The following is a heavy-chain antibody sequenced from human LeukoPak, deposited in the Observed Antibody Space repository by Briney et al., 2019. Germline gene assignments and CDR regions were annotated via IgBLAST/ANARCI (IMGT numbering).Heavy chain of an antibody. CDR2: IRPSGDNT. V-gene: IGHV3-23*01. Sequence: GGSLRLSCAASGFIFGSYDMTWVRQAPGRGLEWVSSIRPSGDNTYYGDSVKGRFTISRDNSKNTVYLQMNNMRVDDTAVYYCARVAGWHWFDPWGQGTLVTVSS. CDR3: ARVAGWHWFDP. D-gene: IGHD6-19*01. J-gene: IGHJ5*02. CDR1: GFIFGSYD.